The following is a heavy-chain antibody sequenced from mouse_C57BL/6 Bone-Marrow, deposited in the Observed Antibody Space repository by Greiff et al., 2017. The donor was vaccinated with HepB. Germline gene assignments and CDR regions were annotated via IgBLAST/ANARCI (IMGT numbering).Heavy chain of an antibody. V-gene: IGHV1-69*01. J-gene: IGHJ1*03. CDR3: AITTVVHWYFDV. CDR1: GYTFTSYW. Sequence: QVQLQQPGAELVMPGASVKLSCKASGYTFTSYWMHWVKQRPGQGLEWIGEIDPSDSYTNYNQKFKGKSTLTVDKSSSTAYMQLSSLTSEDSAVYYCAITTVVHWYFDVWGTGTTVTVSS. D-gene: IGHD1-1*01. CDR2: IDPSDSYT.